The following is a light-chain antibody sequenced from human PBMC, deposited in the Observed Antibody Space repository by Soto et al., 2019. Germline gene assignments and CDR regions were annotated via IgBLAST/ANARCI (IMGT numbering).Light chain of an antibody. V-gene: IGKV3-20*01. Sequence: EIVLTQSPGTLSLSPGERATLSCRASQSIRSSNLAWYQQKPGQAPRLLLYGASNRAAGIPERFSGSGSGTDFTLTISRMEPEDFVVYYCQQYGRSPDWDGWTFGQGTKVEVK. J-gene: IGKJ1*01. CDR1: QSIRSSN. CDR2: GAS. CDR3: QQYGRSPDWDGWT.